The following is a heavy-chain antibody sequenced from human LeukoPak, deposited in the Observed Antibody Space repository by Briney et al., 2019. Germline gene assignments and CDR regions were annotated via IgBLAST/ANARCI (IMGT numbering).Heavy chain of an antibody. CDR1: GGTFSSYA. Sequence: ASVKVSCKASGGTFSSYAISWVRQAPGQGLEWMGGIIPIFGTANYAQKFQGRVTITADKSTSTAYMELSSLRSEDTAVYYCARSDYSNEYFDYWGQGTLVTVSS. CDR2: IIPIFGTA. D-gene: IGHD4-11*01. V-gene: IGHV1-69*06. J-gene: IGHJ4*02. CDR3: ARSDYSNEYFDY.